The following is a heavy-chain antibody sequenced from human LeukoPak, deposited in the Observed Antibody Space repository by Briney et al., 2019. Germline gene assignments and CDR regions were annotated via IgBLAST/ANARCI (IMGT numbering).Heavy chain of an antibody. CDR2: ISSSSSYI. CDR3: ARDLVSPC. Sequence: GGSLRLSCAASGFTFSSYSMNWVRQAPGKGLEWVSSISSSSSYIYYAESVKGRFPISSDNAKNSLYLQMNSLRAEDTAVYYCARDLVSPCWGQGTLVTVSS. CDR1: GFTFSSYS. V-gene: IGHV3-21*01. D-gene: IGHD5/OR15-5a*01. J-gene: IGHJ4*02.